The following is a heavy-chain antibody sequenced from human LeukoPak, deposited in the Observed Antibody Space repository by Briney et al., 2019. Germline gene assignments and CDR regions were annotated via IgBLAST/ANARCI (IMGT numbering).Heavy chain of an antibody. Sequence: SETLSLTCTVSGGSISSSSYYWGWIRQPPGKGLEWIGSIYYSGSLYYDPSLKSRVTISVDTSKNQFSLKLSSVTAADTAVYYCASDSPKRYCSGGSCYLIFDYWGQGTLVTVSS. J-gene: IGHJ4*02. D-gene: IGHD2-15*01. CDR3: ASDSPKRYCSGGSCYLIFDY. V-gene: IGHV4-39*01. CDR1: GGSISSSSYY. CDR2: IYYSGSL.